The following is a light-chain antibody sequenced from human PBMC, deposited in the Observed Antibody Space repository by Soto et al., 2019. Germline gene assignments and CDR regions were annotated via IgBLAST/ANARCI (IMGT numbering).Light chain of an antibody. CDR2: DVS. CDR3: RSYTSRSTLVV. V-gene: IGLV2-14*01. CDR1: SSDVGGYNY. J-gene: IGLJ2*01. Sequence: QSALPQPASGSGSPGQSITISCTGTSSDVGGYNYVSWYQQHPGKAPKLMIYDVSNRPSGVSNRFSGSKSGNTASLTISGLPAEDEADYYCRSYTSRSTLVVFGGGTKVTVL.